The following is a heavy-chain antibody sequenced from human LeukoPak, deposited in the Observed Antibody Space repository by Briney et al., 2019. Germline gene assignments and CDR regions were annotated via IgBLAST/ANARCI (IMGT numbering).Heavy chain of an antibody. CDR1: GGFFSGYY. V-gene: IGHV4-34*01. J-gene: IGHJ4*02. CDR2: INHSGST. D-gene: IGHD3-3*01. Sequence: PSETLSLTCAVYGGFFSGYYWSWIRQPPGKGLEWIGEINHSGSTNYNPSLKSRVTISVDTSKNQFSLKLSSVTAADTAVYYCASVPEEYYDFWSGPGVVRYWGQGTLVTVSS. CDR3: ASVPEEYYDFWSGPGVVRY.